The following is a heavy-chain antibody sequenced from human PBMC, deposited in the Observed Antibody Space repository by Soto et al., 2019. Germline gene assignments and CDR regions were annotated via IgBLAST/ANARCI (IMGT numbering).Heavy chain of an antibody. CDR3: AKGHDFWSGHPGPFDY. CDR1: GFTFSSYA. Sequence: GGSLRLSCAASGFTFSSYAMSWVRQAPGKGLEWVSAISGSGGSTYYADSVKGRFTISRDNSKNTLYLQTNSLRAEDTAVYYCAKGHDFWSGHPGPFDYWGQGTLVTVSS. V-gene: IGHV3-23*01. D-gene: IGHD3-3*01. J-gene: IGHJ4*02. CDR2: ISGSGGST.